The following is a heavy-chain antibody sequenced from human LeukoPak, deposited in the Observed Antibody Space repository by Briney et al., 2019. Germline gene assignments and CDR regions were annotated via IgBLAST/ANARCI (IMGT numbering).Heavy chain of an antibody. Sequence: SETLSLTCAVYGGSFSGYYWSWIRQPPGKGLEWIGEINHSGSTNYNPSLKSRVTISVDTSKNQFSLKLSSVTAAETAVYYCARGVRGVTGIFDYWGQGTLVTVSS. CDR2: INHSGST. D-gene: IGHD3-10*01. J-gene: IGHJ4*02. CDR3: ARGVRGVTGIFDY. V-gene: IGHV4-34*01. CDR1: GGSFSGYY.